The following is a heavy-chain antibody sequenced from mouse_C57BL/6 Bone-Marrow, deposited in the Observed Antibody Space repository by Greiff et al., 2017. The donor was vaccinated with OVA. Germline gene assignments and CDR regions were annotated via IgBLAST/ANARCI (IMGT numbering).Heavy chain of an antibody. CDR3: TTSSYYDYDYYAMDY. J-gene: IGHJ4*01. CDR2: IDPENGDT. V-gene: IGHV14-4*01. CDR1: GFNIKDDY. Sequence: EVQLQQSGAELVRPGASVKLSCTASGFNIKDDYMHWVKQRPEQGLEWIGWIDPENGDTEYASKFQGKATITADTSSNTAYLQLSSLTSEDTAVYYCTTSSYYDYDYYAMDYWGQGTSVTVSS. D-gene: IGHD2-4*01.